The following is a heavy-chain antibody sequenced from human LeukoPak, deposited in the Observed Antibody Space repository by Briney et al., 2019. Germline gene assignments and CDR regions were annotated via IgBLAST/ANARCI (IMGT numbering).Heavy chain of an antibody. D-gene: IGHD3-3*01. CDR3: AHGRITIFGVVTYPFDY. V-gene: IGHV2-5*02. J-gene: IGHJ4*02. CDR1: GFSLSPSGVG. CDR2: ISWDDDK. Sequence: SGPTLVKPTQTLTLTCTFSGFSLSPSGVGVGWIRQPPGKALERPALISWDDDKRYSPSLKSRLTITKDPSKNQVVLTMTNIDPVDTATYYCAHGRITIFGVVTYPFDYWGQGTLVTVSS.